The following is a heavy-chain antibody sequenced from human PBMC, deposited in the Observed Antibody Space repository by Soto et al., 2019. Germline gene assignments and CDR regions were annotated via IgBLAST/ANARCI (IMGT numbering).Heavy chain of an antibody. CDR2: ISYDGSNK. D-gene: IGHD6-19*01. V-gene: IGHV3-33*05. J-gene: IGHJ4*02. CDR3: ARGREGIAVAGTADYFDY. Sequence: QVQLVESGGGVVQSGRSLRLSCAASGFTFSNYDMHWVRQAPGKGLEWVAVISYDGSNKYYADSVKGRFTISRDNSKKTLYLEMNSLRAEDTAVYYCARGREGIAVAGTADYFDYWGQGTLVTVSS. CDR1: GFTFSNYD.